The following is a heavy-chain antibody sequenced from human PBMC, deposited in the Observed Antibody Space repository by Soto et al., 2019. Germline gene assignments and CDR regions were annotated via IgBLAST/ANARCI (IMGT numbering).Heavy chain of an antibody. V-gene: IGHV3-33*06. CDR1: GFTFSSYG. D-gene: IGHD1-26*01. CDR3: AKGGVGSTSNAFDI. Sequence: SLRLSCAASGFTFSSYGMHWVRQAPGKGLEWVAVIWYDGSNKYYADSVKGRFTISRDNSKNTPYLQMNSLRAEDTAVYYCAKGGVGSTSNAFDIWGQGTMVTVSS. CDR2: IWYDGSNK. J-gene: IGHJ3*02.